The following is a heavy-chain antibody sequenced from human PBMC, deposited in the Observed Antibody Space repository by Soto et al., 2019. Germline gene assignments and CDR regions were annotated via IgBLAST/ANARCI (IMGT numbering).Heavy chain of an antibody. CDR2: LNPKSGMT. Sequence: ASVKVSCKASGYTFTTNDFNWVRQAPGQGLEWMGWLNPKSGMTGSAQKFQGRVTMTRDSSISTVYMELSSLRSEDTAVYYCARLGLIGADAFDIWGQGTMVTVSS. J-gene: IGHJ3*02. V-gene: IGHV1-8*01. CDR3: ARLGLIGADAFDI. D-gene: IGHD2-21*01. CDR1: GYTFTTND.